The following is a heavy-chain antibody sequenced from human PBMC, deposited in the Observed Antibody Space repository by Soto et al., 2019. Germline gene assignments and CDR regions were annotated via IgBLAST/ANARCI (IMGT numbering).Heavy chain of an antibody. J-gene: IGHJ4*02. CDR3: ARDDEDGSYCDLGY. CDR2: VLHDGNNK. CDR1: GFTFSDYI. D-gene: IGHD3-10*01. Sequence: QVQLVESGGGVVQPGRSLRLSCAASGFTFSDYIMHWVRQAPGEGLEWVAMVLHDGNNKYYADSVKGRFTISRDNSKKTLYLQMNSLRTEDTAMYYCARDDEDGSYCDLGYWGQGTLVTVSS. V-gene: IGHV3-30-3*01.